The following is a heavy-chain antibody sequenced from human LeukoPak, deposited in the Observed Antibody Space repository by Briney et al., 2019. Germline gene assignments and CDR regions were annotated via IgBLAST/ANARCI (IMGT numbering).Heavy chain of an antibody. CDR3: ARGPVGK. Sequence: PSETLSLTCALYGGSFSGYYWSWIRQPPGKGLEWIGEINHSGSTNYNPSLKSRVTISVDTSKNQFSLKLSSVTAADTAVYYCARGPVGKWGQGTLVTVSS. V-gene: IGHV4-34*01. D-gene: IGHD3-10*01. CDR2: INHSGST. J-gene: IGHJ4*02. CDR1: GGSFSGYY.